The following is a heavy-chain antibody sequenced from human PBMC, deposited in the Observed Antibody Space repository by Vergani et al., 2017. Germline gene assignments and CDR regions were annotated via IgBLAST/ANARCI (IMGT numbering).Heavy chain of an antibody. J-gene: IGHJ3*02. Sequence: QVQLVQSGAEVKKPGASVKVSCKASGYTFTSYYMHWVRQAPGQGLEWMGIINPSGGSTSYAQKFKGRVTMTRDTSTSTVYMELSSLRSEETAVYYCARDLGYCSGGSCYEGAFDIWGQGTMVTVSS. V-gene: IGHV1-46*01. D-gene: IGHD2-15*01. CDR1: GYTFTSYY. CDR2: INPSGGST. CDR3: ARDLGYCSGGSCYEGAFDI.